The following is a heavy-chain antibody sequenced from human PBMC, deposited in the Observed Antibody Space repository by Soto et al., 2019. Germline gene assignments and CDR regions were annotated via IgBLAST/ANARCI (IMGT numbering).Heavy chain of an antibody. D-gene: IGHD3-10*01. CDR1: GYTFTSYG. Sequence: GASVKVSCKASGYTFTSYGISWVRQAPGQGLEWMGIINPSGGSTSYAQKFQGRVTMTRDTSTSTVYMELSSLRSEDTAVYYCAREGVTTESYYYGMDVWGQGTTVTVSS. V-gene: IGHV1-46*01. CDR3: AREGVTTESYYYGMDV. CDR2: INPSGGST. J-gene: IGHJ6*02.